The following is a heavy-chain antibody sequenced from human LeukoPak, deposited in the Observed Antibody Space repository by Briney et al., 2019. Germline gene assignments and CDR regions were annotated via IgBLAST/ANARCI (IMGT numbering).Heavy chain of an antibody. CDR1: GYTFTGYY. D-gene: IGHD3-22*01. CDR3: ARGDYDSSGLQYFHH. Sequence: ASVKVSCKASGYTFTGYYMHWVRQAPGQGLECMGWINPNSGGTNYAQKFQGTVTMTRDTSISTAYMELSRLRSDDTAVYYCARGDYDSSGLQYFHHWGQGTLVTVSS. V-gene: IGHV1-2*02. J-gene: IGHJ1*01. CDR2: INPNSGGT.